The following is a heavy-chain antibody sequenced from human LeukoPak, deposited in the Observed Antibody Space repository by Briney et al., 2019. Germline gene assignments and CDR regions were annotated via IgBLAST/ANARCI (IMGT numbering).Heavy chain of an antibody. CDR2: IYASGST. CDR3: ARVRPHKTILRWFDAFDI. D-gene: IGHD4-23*01. Sequence: SETLSLTCTVSGGSLSSGSDYWSWIRQSAGKGLEWIGRIYASGSTNYNPSLKSRVTISVDTSKNQFSLKLSSVTAADTAVYYCARVRPHKTILRWFDAFDIWGQGTMVTVSS. J-gene: IGHJ3*02. CDR1: GGSLSSGSDY. V-gene: IGHV4-61*02.